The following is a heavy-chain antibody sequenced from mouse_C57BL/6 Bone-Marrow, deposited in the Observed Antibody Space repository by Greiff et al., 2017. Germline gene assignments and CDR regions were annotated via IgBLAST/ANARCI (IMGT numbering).Heavy chain of an antibody. CDR1: GYTFTSYW. D-gene: IGHD3-1*01. CDR2: IDPSDSYT. Sequence: VQLQQPGAELVMPGASVKLSCKASGYTFTSYWMHWVKQRTGQGLEWIGEIDPSDSYTNYNQKFKGKSTLSVDKSSSTAYMQLSSLTADDSAVYYCARWPREAMDYWGQGTSVTVSA. J-gene: IGHJ4*01. CDR3: ARWPREAMDY. V-gene: IGHV1-69*01.